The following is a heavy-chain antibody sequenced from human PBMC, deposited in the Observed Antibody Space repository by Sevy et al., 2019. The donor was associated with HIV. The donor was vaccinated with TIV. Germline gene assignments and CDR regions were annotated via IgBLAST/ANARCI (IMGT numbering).Heavy chain of an antibody. J-gene: IGHJ5*02. Sequence: SETLSLTCTISGASISSSYWSWSRQSPGKGLEWIGNLRHSGSTPFNPSLSSRVTISLDRSKNQFSLSLTSVTAADTAVYFCARLQDYGSGSFSPWFGPWGQGILVTVSS. V-gene: IGHV4-59*01. CDR2: LRHSGST. D-gene: IGHD3-10*01. CDR3: ARLQDYGSGSFSPWFGP. CDR1: GASISSSY.